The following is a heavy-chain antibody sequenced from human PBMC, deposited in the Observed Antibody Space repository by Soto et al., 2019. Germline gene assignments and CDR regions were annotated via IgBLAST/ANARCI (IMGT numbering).Heavy chain of an antibody. V-gene: IGHV2-5*01. D-gene: IGHD3-10*01. J-gene: IGHJ4*02. CDR3: AHRQGFGELCY. CDR2: IYWNDDK. Sequence: QITLKESGPTLVKPTQTLTLTCTFSGFSLSTSGVGVGWIRQPPGKALEWLALIYWNDDKLYSPSLKSRLTITKDTSKNQVVLTMTNMDPVDTATYYCAHRQGFGELCYWCQGTLVTVSS. CDR1: GFSLSTSGVG.